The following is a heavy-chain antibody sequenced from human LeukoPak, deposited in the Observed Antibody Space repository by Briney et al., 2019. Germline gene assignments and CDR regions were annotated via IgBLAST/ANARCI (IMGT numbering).Heavy chain of an antibody. CDR2: INPSGGTT. Sequence: GSSVKVSCKASGGTFSSYAISWVRQAPGQGLEWMGIINPSGGTTIYAQKFQGRVNMTRDTSTSTVYLDLSSLRSEDTAVYYCAGGDCSSTSCYLFDIWGQGTMVTVSS. J-gene: IGHJ3*02. D-gene: IGHD2-2*01. CDR1: GGTFSSYA. CDR3: AGGDCSSTSCYLFDI. V-gene: IGHV1-46*01.